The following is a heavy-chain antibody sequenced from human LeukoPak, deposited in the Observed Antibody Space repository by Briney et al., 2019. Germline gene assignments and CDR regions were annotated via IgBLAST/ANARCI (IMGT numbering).Heavy chain of an antibody. J-gene: IGHJ5*02. CDR2: ISGSGGSK. Sequence: GGSLRLSCAACGFNFSSYAMSWVRQAPGKGLEWVSAISGSGGSKYYADSVKGRFTISRDNSKNTLYLQMNSLRAEDTAVYYCAKDTLSNDPRWFDPWGQGTLVTVSS. D-gene: IGHD1-1*01. CDR1: GFNFSSYA. CDR3: AKDTLSNDPRWFDP. V-gene: IGHV3-23*01.